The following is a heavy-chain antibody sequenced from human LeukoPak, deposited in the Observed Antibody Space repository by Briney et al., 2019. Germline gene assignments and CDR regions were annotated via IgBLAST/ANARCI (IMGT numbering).Heavy chain of an antibody. CDR2: INHSGST. D-gene: IGHD6-13*01. Sequence: SETLSLTCAVYGGSFSGYYWSWIRQPPGKGLEWIGEINHSGSTNYNPSLKSRVTISVDTSKNQFSLKLSSVTAADTAVYYCARGVAGSWKYFDYWGQGTLVTVSS. V-gene: IGHV4-34*01. CDR1: GGSFSGYY. CDR3: ARGVAGSWKYFDY. J-gene: IGHJ4*02.